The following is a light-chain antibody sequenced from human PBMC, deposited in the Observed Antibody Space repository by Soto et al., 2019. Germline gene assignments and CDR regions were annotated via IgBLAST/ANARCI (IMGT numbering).Light chain of an antibody. CDR3: SSYSSVTTLWV. Sequence: QSALSQPASVSGSPGQSITISCTGSSRDVGGYDFVSWYQHHPDSAPKLIIFEVSHRASGVSNRFSGSKSGNTASLTISGLQAEDDADYYCSSYSSVTTLWVFGGGTKLTVL. V-gene: IGLV2-14*01. CDR2: EVS. CDR1: SRDVGGYDF. J-gene: IGLJ3*02.